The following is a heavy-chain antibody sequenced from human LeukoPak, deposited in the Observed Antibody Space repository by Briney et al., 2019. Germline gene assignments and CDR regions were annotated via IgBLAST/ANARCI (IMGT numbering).Heavy chain of an antibody. CDR1: GYTFTGYY. V-gene: IGHV1-2*02. J-gene: IGHJ3*02. Sequence: ASVKVSCKASGYTFTGYYMHWVRQAPGQGLEWMGWINPNSGGTKSAQRFQGRVTMTSDTSISTAYMELSSLRSDDAAVYFCGRVDTTMVIRAFDIWGQGTMVTVSS. D-gene: IGHD5-18*01. CDR2: INPNSGGT. CDR3: GRVDTTMVIRAFDI.